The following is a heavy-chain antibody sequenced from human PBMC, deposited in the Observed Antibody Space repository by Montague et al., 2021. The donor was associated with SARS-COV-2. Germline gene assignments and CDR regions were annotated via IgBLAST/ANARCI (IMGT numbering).Heavy chain of an antibody. CDR3: ASPIVVVTAPNYYGMDV. CDR2: IYYSGST. CDR1: GGSISSTSYY. Sequence: SETLSLTCSVSGGSISSTSYYWGWLRQPPGQGLEWKGSIYYSGSTYYXXXLGSRVTISVDTSKNQFSLKLISVTAADTAVYYSASPIVVVTAPNYYGMDVWGQGTTVTVSS. D-gene: IGHD2-21*02. V-gene: IGHV4-39*01. J-gene: IGHJ6*02.